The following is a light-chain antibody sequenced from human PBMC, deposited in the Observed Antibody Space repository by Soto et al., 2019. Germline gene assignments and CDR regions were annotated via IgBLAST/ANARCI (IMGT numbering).Light chain of an antibody. CDR2: DAS. CDR1: QSVSRN. CDR3: QQYNNWLWT. Sequence: EIVMTQSPATLSVSPGERATLSCRASQSVSRNVAWYQQKPGQAPRLLIHDASTRATGISVMFSGSGSGTEFTLTISSLQSEDFAVYYCQQYNNWLWTFGQGTKVEIK. V-gene: IGKV3-15*01. J-gene: IGKJ1*01.